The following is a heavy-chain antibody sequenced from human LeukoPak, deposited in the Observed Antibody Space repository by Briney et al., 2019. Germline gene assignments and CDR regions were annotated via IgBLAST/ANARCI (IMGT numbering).Heavy chain of an antibody. J-gene: IGHJ4*02. CDR1: GFTFTNYW. CDR3: ARDLYSTGSFGS. CDR2: IKQDGSVR. V-gene: IGHV3-7*01. D-gene: IGHD6-19*01. Sequence: GGSLRLSCATSGFTFTNYWMNWVRQAPGKGLEWLTNIKQDGSVRHYVDSVKGRFTISRDNAKNSLYLQMNSLRAEDTAVYYCARDLYSTGSFGSWGQGTLVTVSS.